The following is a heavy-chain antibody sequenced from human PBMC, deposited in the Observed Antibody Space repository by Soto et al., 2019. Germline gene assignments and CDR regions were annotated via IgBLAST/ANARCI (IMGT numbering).Heavy chain of an antibody. D-gene: IGHD1-1*01. CDR2: ISAYNGNT. J-gene: IGHJ5*02. Sequence: ASVKVSCKASGYTFTSYGISWVRQAPGQGLEWMGWISAYNGNTNYAQKLQGRVTMTTDTSTSTAYMELSSLRSADTAVYYCAGHWNAWWFVPWGQGTLVTVSS. CDR1: GYTFTSYG. V-gene: IGHV1-18*01. CDR3: AGHWNAWWFVP.